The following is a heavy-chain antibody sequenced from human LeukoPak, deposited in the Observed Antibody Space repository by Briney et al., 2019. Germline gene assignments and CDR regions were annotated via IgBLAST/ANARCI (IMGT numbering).Heavy chain of an antibody. CDR3: SRGGYYSLGDY. J-gene: IGHJ4*02. CDR2: VNSDGSST. D-gene: IGHD4-11*01. CDR1: GFTFSNHW. V-gene: IGHV3-74*01. Sequence: GGSLRLSCAASGFTFSNHWMHWVRQAPGKGLVWVSRVNSDGSSTNYADSVKGRFTTSRDNAKNTLYLQMSGLRAEDTAVYYCSRGGYYSLGDYWGQGTLVTVYS.